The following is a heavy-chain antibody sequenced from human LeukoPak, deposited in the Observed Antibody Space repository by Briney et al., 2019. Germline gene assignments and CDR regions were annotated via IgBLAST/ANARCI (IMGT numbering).Heavy chain of an antibody. CDR3: AREGYCTNGVCYYRFDP. J-gene: IGHJ5*02. CDR1: GYTFTGYY. D-gene: IGHD2-8*01. V-gene: IGHV1-2*06. CDR2: INPNSGGT. Sequence: ASVKVSCKASGYTFTGYYMHWVRQAPGQGLGWMGRINPNSGGTNYAQKFQGRVTMTRDTSISTAYMELSRLRSDDTAVYYCAREGYCTNGVCYYRFDPWGQGTLVTVSS.